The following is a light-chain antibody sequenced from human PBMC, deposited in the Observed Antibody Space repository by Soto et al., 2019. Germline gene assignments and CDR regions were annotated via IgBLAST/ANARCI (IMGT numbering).Light chain of an antibody. CDR2: AAS. V-gene: IGKV3-11*01. Sequence: EIVLTQSPATLYLSPGERAALSCRASQSVSSLLAWYQQKPGQAPRLLIYAASNRATGIPARFSGRGSVTDFTLPISSLNPEDFAVYYCHQRSYWPPSFGPWTTVEIK. CDR1: QSVSSL. CDR3: HQRSYWPPS. J-gene: IGKJ3*01.